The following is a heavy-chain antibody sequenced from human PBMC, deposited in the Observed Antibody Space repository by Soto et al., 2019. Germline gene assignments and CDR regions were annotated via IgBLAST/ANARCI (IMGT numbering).Heavy chain of an antibody. CDR1: GFSLSTSGVG. V-gene: IGHV2-5*02. CDR2: IYWDDDK. J-gene: IGHJ6*02. Sequence: QITLKESGPTLVKPTQTLTLTCTFSGFSLSTSGVGVGWIRQPPGKALEWLALIYWDDDKRYSPSLKSRLTNTKDTSKNQVVLTMTNMDPVDTATYYCAHSTSTRHYDFWSGPRPDVWGQGTTVTVSS. CDR3: AHSTSTRHYDFWSGPRPDV. D-gene: IGHD3-3*01.